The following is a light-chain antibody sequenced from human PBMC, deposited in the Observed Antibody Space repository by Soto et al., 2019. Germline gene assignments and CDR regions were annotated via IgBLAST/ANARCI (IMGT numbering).Light chain of an antibody. Sequence: EIVMTQSPATLSVSPGERATLSCRASQSISSSLAWYQQRPGQAPRLLIYGASTRATGIPARFSGSGSGTEFTLTITSLQSEDFAVYYCQQYKKWPWTFGQGTKVDIK. V-gene: IGKV3D-15*01. J-gene: IGKJ1*01. CDR1: QSISSS. CDR2: GAS. CDR3: QQYKKWPWT.